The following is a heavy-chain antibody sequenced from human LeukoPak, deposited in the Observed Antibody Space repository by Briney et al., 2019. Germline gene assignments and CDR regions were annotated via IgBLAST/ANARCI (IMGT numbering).Heavy chain of an antibody. CDR2: IYYSGST. V-gene: IGHV4-59*01. Sequence: ETLSLTCTVSGGSISSYYWSWIRQPPGKGLEWIGYIYYSGSTNYNPSLKSRVTISVDTSKNQFSLKLSSVTAADTAVYYCASSYGDYGNYFDYWGQGTLVTVSS. CDR3: ASSYGDYGNYFDY. J-gene: IGHJ4*02. D-gene: IGHD4-17*01. CDR1: GGSISSYY.